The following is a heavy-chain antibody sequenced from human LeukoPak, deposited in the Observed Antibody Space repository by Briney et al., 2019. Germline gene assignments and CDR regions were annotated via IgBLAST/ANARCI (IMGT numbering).Heavy chain of an antibody. CDR3: TREGSLGFDY. J-gene: IGHJ4*02. D-gene: IGHD3-10*01. CDR2: INPDNGGT. CDR1: GGYY. V-gene: IGHV1-2*02. Sequence: ASVTVSCKASGGYYIYWVRQAPGQGLEWMGWINPDNGGTNYAQKFQGRVTVTWDTSITTAYMELSSLKSDDTAVYYCTREGSLGFDYWGQGTLVTVSS.